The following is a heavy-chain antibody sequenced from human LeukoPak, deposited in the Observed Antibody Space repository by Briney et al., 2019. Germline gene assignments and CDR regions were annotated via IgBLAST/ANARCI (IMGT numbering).Heavy chain of an antibody. CDR1: GFTFSSNW. Sequence: GGSLSLSCAASGFTFSSNWMSWVRQAPGKGLEWVANIKEDGSEKFYVDSVKGRFTISRDNAKNSLYLQMNSLRAEDMAVYYCAKDRYSSNWLGAFDYWGQGTLVTVSS. D-gene: IGHD6-13*01. V-gene: IGHV3-7*05. CDR2: IKEDGSEK. J-gene: IGHJ4*02. CDR3: AKDRYSSNWLGAFDY.